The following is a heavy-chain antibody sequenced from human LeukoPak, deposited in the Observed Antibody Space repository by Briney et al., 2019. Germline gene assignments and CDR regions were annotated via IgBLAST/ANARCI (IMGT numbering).Heavy chain of an antibody. CDR1: GGTFSSYA. J-gene: IGHJ4*02. CDR2: IIPILGIA. D-gene: IGHD5-24*01. CDR3: ARDLGMATIPGNFDY. Sequence: SVKVSCKASGGTFSSYAISWVRQAPGQGLEWMGRIIPILGIANYALKFQGRVTITADKSTSTAYMELSSLRSEDTAVYYCARDLGMATIPGNFDYWGQGTLVTVSS. V-gene: IGHV1-69*04.